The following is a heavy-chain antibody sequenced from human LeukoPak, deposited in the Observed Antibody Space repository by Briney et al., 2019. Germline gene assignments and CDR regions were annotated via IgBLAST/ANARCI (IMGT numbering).Heavy chain of an antibody. V-gene: IGHV3-30-3*01. D-gene: IGHD1-26*01. Sequence: GGSLRLSCAASGFTFSSYAMHWVRQAPGKGLEWVAVISYDGSNKYYADSVKGRFTISRDNSKNTLYLQMNSLRAEDTAVYYCARHLPRSAMDVWGQGTTVTVSS. CDR1: GFTFSSYA. CDR2: ISYDGSNK. CDR3: ARHLPRSAMDV. J-gene: IGHJ6*02.